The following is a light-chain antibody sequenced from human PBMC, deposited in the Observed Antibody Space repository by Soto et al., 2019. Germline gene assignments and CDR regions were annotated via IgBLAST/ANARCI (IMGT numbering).Light chain of an antibody. J-gene: IGLJ2*01. CDR3: QTWATGIRV. Sequence: QPVLTQSPSASASLGASVNLTCTLSSGHSSYGIAWHQQQPEKGLRYLMKLKSDGSHNKGDGIPDRFSGSSSGAERYLTISSLQSEDEADYYCQTWATGIRVFGGGTKVTVL. CDR1: SGHSSYG. V-gene: IGLV4-69*01. CDR2: LKSDGSH.